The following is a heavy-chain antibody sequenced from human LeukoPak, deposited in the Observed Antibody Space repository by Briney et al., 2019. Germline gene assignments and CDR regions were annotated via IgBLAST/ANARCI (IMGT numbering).Heavy chain of an antibody. V-gene: IGHV4-59*01. CDR1: GGSSCSYY. Sequence: SENLSLTCTGSGGSSCSYYWSWIGQPPGKGLEWIGYLYYSGSTNYNPSLKSRVTISVDTSKNQFSLKLSSVTAADTAVYYCARSDGDYIQYFDYWGQGTLVTVSS. CDR2: LYYSGST. J-gene: IGHJ4*02. CDR3: ARSDGDYIQYFDY. D-gene: IGHD4-17*01.